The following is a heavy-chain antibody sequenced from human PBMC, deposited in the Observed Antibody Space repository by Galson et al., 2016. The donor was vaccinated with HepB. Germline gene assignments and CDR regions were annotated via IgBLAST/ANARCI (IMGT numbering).Heavy chain of an antibody. J-gene: IGHJ4*02. V-gene: IGHV3-48*01. CDR2: IASTDGTA. Sequence: SLRLSCAASGLIFSSHTMNWVRQAPGKGLEWIAHIASTDGTADYADSVKGRFTISRDNAKNSLFLQMNSLRADDTALYYCARGEGSGSWLVGHWGQGTLVTVSS. CDR3: ARGEGSGSWLVGH. CDR1: GLIFSSHT. D-gene: IGHD1-26*01.